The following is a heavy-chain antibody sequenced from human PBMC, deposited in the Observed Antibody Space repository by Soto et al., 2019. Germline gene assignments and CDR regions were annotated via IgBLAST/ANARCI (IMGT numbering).Heavy chain of an antibody. CDR2: TYCRSKWYN. CDR3: ARDRQWLATTGIPSAEFDY. V-gene: IGHV6-1*01. CDR1: GDSVSSNSAA. Sequence: SQTLSLTCAISGDSVSSNSAAWNWIRQSPSRGLEWLGRTYCRSKWYNDYAVSVKSRITINPDTSKNQFSLQLNSVTPEDTAVYYCARDRQWLATTGIPSAEFDYWGQGTLVTVSS. J-gene: IGHJ4*02. D-gene: IGHD6-19*01.